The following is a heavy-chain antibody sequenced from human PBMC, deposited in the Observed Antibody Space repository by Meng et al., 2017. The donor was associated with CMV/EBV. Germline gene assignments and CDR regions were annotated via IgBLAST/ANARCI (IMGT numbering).Heavy chain of an antibody. J-gene: IGHJ6*02. D-gene: IGHD6-6*01. Sequence: GESLKISCAASGFTFSSYSMNWVRQAPGKGLEGVSSIRSSSSYIYYADSVKSRFTISRDNAKNSLYLQMNSLRAEDTAVYYCARGGGWSSSSDWGDYYYYGMDVWGQGTTVTVSS. CDR3: ARGGGWSSSSDWGDYYYYGMDV. V-gene: IGHV3-21*01. CDR2: IRSSSSYI. CDR1: GFTFSSYS.